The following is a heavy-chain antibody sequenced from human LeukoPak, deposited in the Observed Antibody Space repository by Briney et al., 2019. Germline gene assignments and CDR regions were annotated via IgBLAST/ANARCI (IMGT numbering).Heavy chain of an antibody. D-gene: IGHD5-24*01. V-gene: IGHV3-23*01. Sequence: GGSLRLSCVGSGFTFRSHAMSWVRQAPEKGLEFVSGIYENGGTTYYADSVKGRFSISRDNSKNTLSLQMNSLSREDTAIYYCVRRGGSDGWGAFDIWGQGTVVTVSS. J-gene: IGHJ3*02. CDR3: VRRGGSDGWGAFDI. CDR2: IYENGGTT. CDR1: GFTFRSHA.